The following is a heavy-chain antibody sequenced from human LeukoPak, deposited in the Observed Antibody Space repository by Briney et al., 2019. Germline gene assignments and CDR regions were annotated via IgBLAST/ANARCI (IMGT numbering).Heavy chain of an antibody. Sequence: GGSLRLSCAASGFTFSSYAMHWVRQAPGKGLEWVAVISYDGSNKYYADSVKGRFTISRDNSKNTLYLQMNSLRAEDTAVYYCAKDQSGDSDAFDIWGQGTMVTVSS. J-gene: IGHJ3*02. V-gene: IGHV3-30*04. CDR3: AKDQSGDSDAFDI. CDR2: ISYDGSNK. D-gene: IGHD2-21*02. CDR1: GFTFSSYA.